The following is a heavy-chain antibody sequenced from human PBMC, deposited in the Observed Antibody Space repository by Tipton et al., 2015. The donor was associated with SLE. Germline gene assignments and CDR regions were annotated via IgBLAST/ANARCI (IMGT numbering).Heavy chain of an antibody. CDR3: ARLHGYSYGLNWFDP. V-gene: IGHV4-61*01. CDR2: VFYSGSP. CDR1: GGSISSRNYY. J-gene: IGHJ5*02. D-gene: IGHD5-18*01. Sequence: TLSLTCTVSGGSISSRNYYWSWIRQPPGKGPEWIGYVFYSGSPNYNPSLKSRVTMSVDTSKNQFSLRLTSVIAADTAVYYCARLHGYSYGLNWFDPWGQGTLISVSS.